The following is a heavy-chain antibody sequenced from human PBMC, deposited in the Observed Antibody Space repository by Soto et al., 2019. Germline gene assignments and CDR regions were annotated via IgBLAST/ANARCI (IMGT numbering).Heavy chain of an antibody. CDR3: AKKSRRRAMVTYYFDY. CDR1: GFTFSSYA. CDR2: ISGSGGST. V-gene: IGHV3-23*01. J-gene: IGHJ4*02. D-gene: IGHD5-18*01. Sequence: HPGGSLRLSCAASGFTFSSYAMSWVRQAPGKGLEWVSAISGSGGSTYYADSVKGRFTISRDNSKNTLYLQMNSLRAEDTAVYYCAKKSRRRAMVTYYFDYWGQGTLFTVSS.